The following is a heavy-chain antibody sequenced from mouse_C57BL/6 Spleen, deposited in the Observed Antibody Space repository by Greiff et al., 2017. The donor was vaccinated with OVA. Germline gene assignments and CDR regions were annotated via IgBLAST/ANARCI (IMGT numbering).Heavy chain of an antibody. Sequence: EVKLMESGPGLVKPSQSLSLTCSVTGYSITSGYYWNWIRQFPGNKLEWMGYISYDGSNNYNPSLKNRISITRDTSKNQFFLKLNSVTTEDTATYYCARRAGGNYGAMDYWGQGTSVTVSS. CDR2: ISYDGSN. CDR1: GYSITSGYY. J-gene: IGHJ4*01. D-gene: IGHD2-1*01. CDR3: ARRAGGNYGAMDY. V-gene: IGHV3-6*01.